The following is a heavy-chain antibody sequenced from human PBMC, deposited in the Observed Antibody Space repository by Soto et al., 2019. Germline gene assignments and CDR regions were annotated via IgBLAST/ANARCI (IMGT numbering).Heavy chain of an antibody. J-gene: IGHJ5*02. CDR1: GGSINSYY. Sequence: SETLSLTCTVSGGSINSYYWSWIRQPPGKGLERIGYIYYSGSTNYNPSLKSRVTMSVDTSKNQFSLKLSSVTAADTAVYYFARWGVDTAMVTEWFDPWGQGTLVTVSS. CDR3: ARWGVDTAMVTEWFDP. CDR2: IYYSGST. V-gene: IGHV4-59*08. D-gene: IGHD5-18*01.